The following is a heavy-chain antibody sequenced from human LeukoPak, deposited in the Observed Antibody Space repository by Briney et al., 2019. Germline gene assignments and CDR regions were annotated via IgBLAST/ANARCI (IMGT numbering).Heavy chain of an antibody. Sequence: ASVKVSCKVSGYTLTELSMHWVRLAPGKGLEWMGGFDPEDGETIYAQKFQGRVTMTEDTSTDTAYMELSSLRSEDTAVYYCATGFRYCSGGSCTPYGMDVWGQGTTVTVSS. CDR2: FDPEDGET. J-gene: IGHJ6*02. D-gene: IGHD2-15*01. CDR1: GYTLTELS. CDR3: ATGFRYCSGGSCTPYGMDV. V-gene: IGHV1-24*01.